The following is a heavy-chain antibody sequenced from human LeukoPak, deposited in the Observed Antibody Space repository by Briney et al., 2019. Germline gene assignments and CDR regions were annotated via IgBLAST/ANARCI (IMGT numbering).Heavy chain of an antibody. V-gene: IGHV3-23*01. D-gene: IGHD1-1*01. CDR3: LTDLPNDNYPFDY. CDR2: ISGSGGST. J-gene: IGHJ4*02. CDR1: GFTFSSYG. Sequence: GGSLRLSCAASGFTFSSYGMSWVRQAPGKGLEWVSAISGSGGSTYYADSVKGRFTISRDNSKNTLYLQMGSLKTEDTAVYYCLTDLPNDNYPFDYWGQGTLVTVSS.